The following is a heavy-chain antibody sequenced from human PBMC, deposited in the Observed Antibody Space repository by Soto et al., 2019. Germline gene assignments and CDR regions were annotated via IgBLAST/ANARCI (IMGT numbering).Heavy chain of an antibody. Sequence: EVQLVESGGGLVQPGGSQRLSCAASGFTFSSYWMHWVRQAPGKGLVWVSRINSDGSTTNYADSVKGRLTISRDIAKNTLNLQMNSLRPEDTAVYYCARSAYGDYFYDYYVDVWGKGTTVTVSS. CDR2: INSDGSTT. CDR3: ARSAYGDYFYDYYVDV. J-gene: IGHJ6*03. D-gene: IGHD4-17*01. V-gene: IGHV3-74*01. CDR1: GFTFSSYW.